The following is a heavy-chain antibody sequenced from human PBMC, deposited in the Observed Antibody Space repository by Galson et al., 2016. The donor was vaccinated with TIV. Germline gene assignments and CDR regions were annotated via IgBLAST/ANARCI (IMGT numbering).Heavy chain of an antibody. CDR2: IIPVLGMT. J-gene: IGHJ4*02. V-gene: IGHV1-69*02. CDR3: ARGDTGRHYEAYFDS. CDR1: GGTFSTYT. D-gene: IGHD3-3*01. Sequence: SVKVSCKASGGTFSTYTINWVRQAPGQGLQWLGRIIPVLGMTNYAQRLQGRVTITADRSTSTAYMGLSSLRSDDTAVYYCARGDTGRHYEAYFDSWDQGTGVTVSS.